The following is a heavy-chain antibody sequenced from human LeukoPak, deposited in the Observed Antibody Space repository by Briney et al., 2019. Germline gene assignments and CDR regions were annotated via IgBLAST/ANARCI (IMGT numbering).Heavy chain of an antibody. CDR3: AKPISGGLALTADWCHP. J-gene: IGHJ5*02. CDR2: INANSGTT. Sequence: GGSLRHSCAASGFAFSFYVMSWLRQPPGKGLEWVSTINANSGTTSYAASVRGRFTISRDNSKNTLYLQVNTLRADDTATYYCAKPISGGLALTADWCHPWSQGTLVTVSS. D-gene: IGHD6-19*01. V-gene: IGHV3-23*01. CDR1: GFAFSFYV.